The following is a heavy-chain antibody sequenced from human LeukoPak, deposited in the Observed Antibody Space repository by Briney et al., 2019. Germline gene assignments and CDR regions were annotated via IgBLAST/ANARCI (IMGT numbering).Heavy chain of an antibody. CDR2: IASDGSHT. J-gene: IGHJ3*02. Sequence: PGGSLSLSCVASGFTLSNYFMHWVRQAPGRGLEWVGDIASDGSHTFYVESVKGGSTIYRDNSKNTLYLQMNSLGPEDTAVYFCARERQDTVIHSGAFDIWGQGTTVTVSS. V-gene: IGHV3-30-3*01. D-gene: IGHD2-21*02. CDR3: ARERQDTVIHSGAFDI. CDR1: GFTLSNYF.